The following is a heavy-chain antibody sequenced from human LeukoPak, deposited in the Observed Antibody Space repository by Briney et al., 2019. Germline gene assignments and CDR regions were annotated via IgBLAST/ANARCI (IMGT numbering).Heavy chain of an antibody. CDR3: ARNYDILTGYYNTFDY. J-gene: IGHJ4*02. V-gene: IGHV3-21*01. D-gene: IGHD3-9*01. Sequence: KTGGSLRLSCAASGFTFSSYSMNWVRQAPGKGLEWVSSISSSSSYIYYADSVKGRFTISRDNAKNSLYLQMNSLRAEDTAVYYCARNYDILTGYYNTFDYWGQGTLVTVSS. CDR1: GFTFSSYS. CDR2: ISSSSSYI.